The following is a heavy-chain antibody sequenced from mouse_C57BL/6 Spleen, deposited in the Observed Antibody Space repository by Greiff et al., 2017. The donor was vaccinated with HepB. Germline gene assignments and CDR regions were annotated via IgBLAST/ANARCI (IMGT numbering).Heavy chain of an antibody. CDR1: GYTFTSYW. J-gene: IGHJ3*01. V-gene: IGHV1-50*01. CDR3: ARWGLYGSSYAPGFAC. Sequence: QVQLQQPGAELVKPGASVKLSCKASGYTFTSYWMQWVKQRPGQGLEWIGEIDPSDSYTKYNQKFKGKATLTVDTSSSTAYMQLSILTSEDSAVSFCARWGLYGSSYAPGFACWGQGTLVTVSA. D-gene: IGHD1-1*01. CDR2: IDPSDSYT.